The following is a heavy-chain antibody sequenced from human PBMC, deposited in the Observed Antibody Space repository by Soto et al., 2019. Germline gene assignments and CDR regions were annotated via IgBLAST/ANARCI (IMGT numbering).Heavy chain of an antibody. CDR3: VVTMVRGAFDY. D-gene: IGHD3-10*01. Sequence: PGGSLRLSCAASGFTFSNYAMNWVRQAPGKGLEWVAVISYDGSNKYYADSVKGRFTISRDNSKNTLYLQMNSLRAEDTAVYYCVVTMVRGAFDYWGQGTLVTVSS. CDR1: GFTFSNYA. V-gene: IGHV3-30-3*01. CDR2: ISYDGSNK. J-gene: IGHJ4*02.